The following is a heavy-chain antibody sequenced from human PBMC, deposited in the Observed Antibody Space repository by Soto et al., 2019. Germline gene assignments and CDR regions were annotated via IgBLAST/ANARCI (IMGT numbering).Heavy chain of an antibody. CDR1: GGSISSYY. CDR3: ARHVTPDGDYDLAYFDY. D-gene: IGHD4-17*01. CDR2: IYYSGST. Sequence: SETLSLTCTVSGGSISSYYWSWIRQPPGKGLEWIGYIYYSGSTNYNPSLKSRVTISVDTSKNQFSLKLSSVTAADTAVYYCARHVTPDGDYDLAYFDYWGQGTLVTVSS. V-gene: IGHV4-59*08. J-gene: IGHJ4*02.